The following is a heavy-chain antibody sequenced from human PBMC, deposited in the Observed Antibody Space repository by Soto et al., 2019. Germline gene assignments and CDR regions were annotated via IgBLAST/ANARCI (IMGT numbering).Heavy chain of an antibody. CDR3: ATGGSYCSTTGCLYWYLDL. V-gene: IGHV4-4*02. CDR1: GDSISSNRW. J-gene: IGHJ2*01. D-gene: IGHD2-2*01. Sequence: QVQLQESGPGLVRASGTLSLTCAVSGDSISSNRWWRWVRQPPGKGLEWIGAIYHSGTTNYNLSLRSRVTTSVDKSKNQSSLNLNSATAAATAVYYCATGGSYCSTTGCLYWYLDLWGRGTLVSVSS. CDR2: IYHSGTT.